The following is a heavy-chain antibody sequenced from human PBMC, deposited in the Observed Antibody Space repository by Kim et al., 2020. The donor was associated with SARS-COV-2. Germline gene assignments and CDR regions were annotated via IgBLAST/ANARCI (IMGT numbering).Heavy chain of an antibody. D-gene: IGHD3-16*02. CDR2: IIPILGIA. J-gene: IGHJ4*02. CDR3: AREEYNMITFGGVIVIRRGFDY. Sequence: SVKVSCKASGGTFSSYAISWVRQAPGQGLEWMGRIIPILGIANYAQKFQGRVTITADKSTSTAYMELSSLRSEDTAVYYCAREEYNMITFGGVIVIRRGFDYWGQGTLVTVSS. V-gene: IGHV1-69*04. CDR1: GGTFSSYA.